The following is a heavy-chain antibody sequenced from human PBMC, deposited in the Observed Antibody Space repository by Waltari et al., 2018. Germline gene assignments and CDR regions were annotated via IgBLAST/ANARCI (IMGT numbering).Heavy chain of an antibody. D-gene: IGHD5-18*01. J-gene: IGHJ4*02. CDR2: IYAAGST. V-gene: IGHV3-66*02. CDR3: ATARDEETAMVYFDH. CDR1: GFTFRSNH. Sequence: EVQLVESGGALVHPGGSLRLSCAASGFTFRSNHMAWVRQAPGKGLEWVSIIYAAGSTYDADSVMGRFTISRDNSKNTLHLQMNSLRSEDTAIYYCATARDEETAMVYFDHWGEGSLVSVSS.